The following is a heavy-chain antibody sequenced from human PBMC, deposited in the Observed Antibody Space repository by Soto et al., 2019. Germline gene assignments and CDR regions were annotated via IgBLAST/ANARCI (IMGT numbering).Heavy chain of an antibody. CDR3: ARPETDDYGDLAQVAH. V-gene: IGHV4-31*03. D-gene: IGHD4-17*01. Sequence: PSDTLSLTCTVSGDSISSGGYYWSWIRRHPGKGLEWVGHIYYSGSTYYNPSLKSRVTISVDTSKNQFSLKLSSVTAADTAVYYCARPETDDYGDLAQVAHWGQGTLVTVSS. CDR2: IYYSGST. CDR1: GDSISSGGYY. J-gene: IGHJ4*02.